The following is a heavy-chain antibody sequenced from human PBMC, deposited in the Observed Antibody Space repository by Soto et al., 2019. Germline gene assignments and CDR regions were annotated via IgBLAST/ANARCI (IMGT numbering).Heavy chain of an antibody. CDR3: ARPRGRGLYYGMDV. D-gene: IGHD6-25*01. J-gene: IGHJ6*02. V-gene: IGHV4-30-4*01. CDR2: IYYSGST. CDR1: GGSISSGDYY. Sequence: PSETLSLTCTVSGGSISSGDYYWSWIRQPPGKGLEWIGYIYYSGSTYYNPSLKSRVTISVDTSKNQFSLKLSSVTAADTAVYYCARPRGRGLYYGMDVWGQGTTVTVSS.